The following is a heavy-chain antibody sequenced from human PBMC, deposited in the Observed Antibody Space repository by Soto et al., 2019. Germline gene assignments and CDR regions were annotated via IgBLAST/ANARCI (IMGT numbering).Heavy chain of an antibody. CDR1: GGSISTSSSYY. CDR3: ARVVIRMAIQSIDS. D-gene: IGHD2-15*01. CDR2: IYYSGTA. V-gene: IGHV4-39*01. J-gene: IGHJ4*02. Sequence: SETLSLTCTVSGGSISTSSSYYWGWIRQPPGKGLEWIGSIYYSGTAYYNPSLKSRVTVSVDRSTNQFSLRLSSVTAADTAVYYCARVVIRMAIQSIDSWGPGSLVTVSS.